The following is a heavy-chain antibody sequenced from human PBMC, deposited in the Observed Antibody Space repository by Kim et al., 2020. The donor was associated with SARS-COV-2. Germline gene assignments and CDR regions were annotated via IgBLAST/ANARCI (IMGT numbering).Heavy chain of an antibody. CDR2: INSDGSST. V-gene: IGHV3-74*01. J-gene: IGHJ2*01. Sequence: GGSLRLSCAASGFTFSSYWMHWVRQAPGKGLVWVSRINSDGSSTSYADSVKGRFTISRDNAKNTLYLQMNSLRAEDTAVYYCARDLIGDLVVPAQDWYFDLWGRGTLVTVSS. CDR1: GFTFSSYW. D-gene: IGHD2-2*01. CDR3: ARDLIGDLVVPAQDWYFDL.